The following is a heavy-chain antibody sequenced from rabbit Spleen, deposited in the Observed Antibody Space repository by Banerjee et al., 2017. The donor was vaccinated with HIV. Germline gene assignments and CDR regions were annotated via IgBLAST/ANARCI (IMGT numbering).Heavy chain of an antibody. V-gene: IGHV1S45*01. Sequence: QEQLEESGGDLVKPGASLTLTCTASGVSFSSSSYLCWVRQAPGKGLEWIACIEPDSSGFTYFATWAKGRFTISKTSSTTVTLQMTRLTAADTATYFCARDTSSSFSSYGMDRWGPGTLVTVS. CDR3: ARDTSSSFSSYGMDR. D-gene: IGHD1-1*01. CDR2: IEPDSSGFT. CDR1: GVSFSSSSY. J-gene: IGHJ6*01.